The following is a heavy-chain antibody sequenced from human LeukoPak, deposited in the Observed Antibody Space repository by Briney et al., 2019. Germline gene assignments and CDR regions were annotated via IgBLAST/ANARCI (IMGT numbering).Heavy chain of an antibody. CDR1: GYSFTSYW. CDR2: IYPGDSDT. V-gene: IGHV5-51*01. J-gene: IGHJ4*02. D-gene: IGHD1-26*01. Sequence: GXSLKISCKGSGYSFTSYWIGWVRQMPGKGLEWMGIIYPGDSDTTYSPSFQGQVTISADKSISTAYLQWSSLKASDTAMYYCARQCCMVGGTIDYWGQGTLVTVSS. CDR3: ARQCCMVGGTIDY.